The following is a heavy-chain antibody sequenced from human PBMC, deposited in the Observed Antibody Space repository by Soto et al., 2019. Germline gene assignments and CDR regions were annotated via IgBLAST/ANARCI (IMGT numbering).Heavy chain of an antibody. Sequence: EVQLLESGGGLVQPGGSLRLSCAASGFSFRNYAMSWVRQAPGKGLEWISTLTGSSSNICYADSVKGRFAISRDNSRNTLYLQMNSLTAEDTAVYYCANGRATYGLLTHDYWGQGTLVTVSS. CDR3: ANGRATYGLLTHDY. CDR2: LTGSSSNI. J-gene: IGHJ4*02. CDR1: GFSFRNYA. V-gene: IGHV3-23*01. D-gene: IGHD3-10*01.